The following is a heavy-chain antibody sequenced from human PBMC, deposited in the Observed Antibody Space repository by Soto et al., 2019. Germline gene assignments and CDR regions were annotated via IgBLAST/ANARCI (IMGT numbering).Heavy chain of an antibody. V-gene: IGHV4-61*01. CDR1: GGSVSSGSYY. CDR2: IYYSGST. Sequence: QVQLQESGPGLVKPSETLSLTCTVSGGSVSSGSYYWSWIRQPPGKGLEWIGYIYYSGSTNYNHSLMFLVTISVDTSKTQFSLKLSSVTAADTAVYYCARVERFLEWRKNWFDPWGQGTLVTVSS. CDR3: ARVERFLEWRKNWFDP. D-gene: IGHD3-3*01. J-gene: IGHJ5*02.